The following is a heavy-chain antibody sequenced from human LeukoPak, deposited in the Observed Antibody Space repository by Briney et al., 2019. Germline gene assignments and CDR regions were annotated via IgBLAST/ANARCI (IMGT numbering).Heavy chain of an antibody. V-gene: IGHV4-61*02. Sequence: SETLSLTCTVSAGSISSGAYYWSWIRQPAGKGLEWIGRVHTGGSANYSPSLWSRVTISLDTSQNQFSLRLPSVTAADTAIYYCARSLPYCSSSSCYSYGMDVWGQGTTVTVSS. D-gene: IGHD2-2*01. J-gene: IGHJ6*02. CDR3: ARSLPYCSSSSCYSYGMDV. CDR2: VHTGGSA. CDR1: AGSISSGAYY.